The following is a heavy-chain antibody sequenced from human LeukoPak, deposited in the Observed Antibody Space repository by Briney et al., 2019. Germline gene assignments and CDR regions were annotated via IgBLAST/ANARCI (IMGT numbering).Heavy chain of an antibody. CDR3: ARRYYDFWSGYYVDY. D-gene: IGHD3-3*01. J-gene: IGHJ4*02. V-gene: IGHV4-38-2*01. CDR1: GYYISSGYY. Sequence: SETLSLTCAVSGYYISSGYYWGWIRQPPGKGLEWIGSIYHSGSTYYNPSLKSRVTISVDTSKNQFSLKLSSVTAADTAVYYCARRYYDFWSGYYVDYWGQGTLVTVSS. CDR2: IYHSGST.